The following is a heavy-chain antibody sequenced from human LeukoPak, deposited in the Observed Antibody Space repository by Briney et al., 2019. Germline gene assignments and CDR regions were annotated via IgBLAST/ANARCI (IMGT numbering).Heavy chain of an antibody. Sequence: SETLSLTCAVYGGSFSGYYWSWIRQPPGKGLEWIGEINHSGSTNYNPSLKSRVTISVDTSKNQFSLKLSSVTAADTAVYYCASGAARRTYYYGMDVWSQGTTVTVSS. CDR2: INHSGST. CDR3: ASGAARRTYYYGMDV. J-gene: IGHJ6*02. D-gene: IGHD6-6*01. V-gene: IGHV4-34*01. CDR1: GGSFSGYY.